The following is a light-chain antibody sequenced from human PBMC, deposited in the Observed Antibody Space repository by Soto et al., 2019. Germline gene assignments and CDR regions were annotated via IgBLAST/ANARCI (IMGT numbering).Light chain of an antibody. J-gene: IGKJ3*01. V-gene: IGKV3-15*01. CDR1: QSVSSN. CDR3: QQYNIWPPFT. CDR2: GAS. Sequence: IVMTQSPATLSVYPGERATLSCRASQSVSSNLAWYQQKPGQAPRLLIYGASTRSTGIPARFSGRASVTECILTISRLLSEDLAVYYCQQYNIWPPFTFGPETNVDIK.